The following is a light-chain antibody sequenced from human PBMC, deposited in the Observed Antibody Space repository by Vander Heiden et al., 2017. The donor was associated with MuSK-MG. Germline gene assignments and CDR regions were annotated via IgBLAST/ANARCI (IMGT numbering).Light chain of an antibody. V-gene: IGKV1-39*01. J-gene: IGKJ5*01. CDR3: QQSYSTPSIT. CDR2: AAS. CDR1: QSISSY. Sequence: DIQMTQSPSSLSASVGDRVTITCRASQSISSYLNCYQQNPGKAPKLLIYAASSLQSGVPSRFSGSGSGTDFTPTISSLQPEDFATDYCQQSYSTPSITFGQGTRLEIK.